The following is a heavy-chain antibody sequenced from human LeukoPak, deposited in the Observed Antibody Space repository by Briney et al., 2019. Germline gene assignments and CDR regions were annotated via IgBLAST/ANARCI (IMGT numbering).Heavy chain of an antibody. J-gene: IGHJ3*01. D-gene: IGHD6-19*01. V-gene: IGHV3-74*01. Sequence: GXLRLSXAXSGFTFSSYWMHWVRHAPGKGLVWLSHIKSDGINTNYVDSVKGRFTISRDNAKNTVYLQMNSLRAEDTAVYYCTRGAGSFDLWGQGTMVTVSS. CDR3: TRGAGSFDL. CDR2: IKSDGINT. CDR1: GFTFSSYW.